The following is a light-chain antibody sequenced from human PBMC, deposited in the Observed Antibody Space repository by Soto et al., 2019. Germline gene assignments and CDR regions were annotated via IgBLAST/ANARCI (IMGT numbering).Light chain of an antibody. CDR3: SSYTSISTLV. CDR1: SIDIGAYNY. J-gene: IGLJ1*01. V-gene: IGLV2-14*01. CDR2: EVS. Sequence: SVLTQPASVSGSPGQSITISCTGTSIDIGAYNYVSWYQQHPGKAPKLMIYEVSDRPSGVSNRFSGSKSGNTASLTISGLQAEDEADYYCSSYTSISTLVFXSGTKVTVL.